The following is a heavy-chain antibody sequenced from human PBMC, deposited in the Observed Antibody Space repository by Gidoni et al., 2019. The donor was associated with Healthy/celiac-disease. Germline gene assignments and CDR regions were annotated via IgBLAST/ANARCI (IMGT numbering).Heavy chain of an antibody. CDR1: GGSISSSSYY. J-gene: IGHJ4*02. V-gene: IGHV4-39*01. CDR2: IYYSGRT. CDR3: ARGVAANQGEYYFDY. D-gene: IGHD2-15*01. Sequence: QLQLQESGPGLVKPSETLSLTCTVSGGSISSSSYYWGWIRQPPGKGLEWIGSIYYSGRTYYNPSLNSRVTISGDTSKHQFSLKLSSVTAAYTAVYYCARGVAANQGEYYFDYWGQGTLVTVSS.